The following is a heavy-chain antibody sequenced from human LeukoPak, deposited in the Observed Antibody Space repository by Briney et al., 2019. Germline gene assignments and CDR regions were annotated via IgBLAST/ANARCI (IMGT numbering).Heavy chain of an antibody. CDR1: GGSISSYY. CDR3: ARENQYGDYYFDY. V-gene: IGHV4-39*07. J-gene: IGHJ4*02. CDR2: IYYSGST. Sequence: SETLSLTCTVSGGSISSYYWGWIRQPPGKGLEWIGGIYYSGSTYYNPSLKSRVTISVDTSKNQFSLKLSSVTAADTAVYYCARENQYGDYYFDYWGQGTLVTVSS. D-gene: IGHD4-17*01.